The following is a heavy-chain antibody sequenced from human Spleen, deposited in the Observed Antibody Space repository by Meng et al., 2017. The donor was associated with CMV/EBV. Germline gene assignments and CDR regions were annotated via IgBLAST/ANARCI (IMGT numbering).Heavy chain of an antibody. CDR3: ASHCGYTSDCNA. Sequence: GSLRLSCSVSGYSISSGYYWGWIRQPPGKGLEWIGSIFHTGSTYYNPSLKSRVTISVDTSKNQFSLKLSSVTAADTAVYSCASHCGYTSDCNAWGQGTTVTVSS. D-gene: IGHD5-18*01. V-gene: IGHV4-38-2*02. CDR1: GYSISSGYY. CDR2: IFHTGST. J-gene: IGHJ6*02.